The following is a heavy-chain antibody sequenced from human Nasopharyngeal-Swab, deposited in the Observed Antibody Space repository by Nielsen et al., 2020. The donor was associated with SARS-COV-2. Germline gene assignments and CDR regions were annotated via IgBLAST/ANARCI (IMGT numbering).Heavy chain of an antibody. CDR3: AKRDYYDTTGYFES. J-gene: IGHJ4*02. D-gene: IGHD3-22*01. CDR1: GFTFNYFA. CDR2: ISRDGDST. Sequence: GESLKISCAASGFTFNYFAMSWVRHPPGKGLEGVAAISRDGDSTFYAGSVKGRFAISRDNSKNNLFLQMNTLRAGDTALYFCAKRDYYDTTGYFESWGQGTLVTVSS. V-gene: IGHV3-23*01.